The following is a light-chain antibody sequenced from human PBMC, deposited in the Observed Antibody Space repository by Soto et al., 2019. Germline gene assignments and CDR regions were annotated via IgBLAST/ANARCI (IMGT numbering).Light chain of an antibody. Sequence: DIQMTQSPSSLSASVGDRVTITCRASQSINSYLNWYRQKPGKAPKLLIYAASSLQSGVPSRFSGSGSGTDFTLTISSLQPEDFATYYCQQSYSTPYTFGQGTKLEIK. CDR1: QSINSY. CDR2: AAS. V-gene: IGKV1-39*01. CDR3: QQSYSTPYT. J-gene: IGKJ2*01.